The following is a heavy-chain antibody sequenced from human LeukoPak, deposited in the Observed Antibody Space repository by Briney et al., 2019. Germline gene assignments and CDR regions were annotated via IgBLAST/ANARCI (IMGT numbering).Heavy chain of an antibody. CDR3: ARDKSWGARYYFDY. CDR2: ISGSSSYI. V-gene: IGHV3-21*01. CDR1: GFTLSSYT. J-gene: IGHJ4*02. Sequence: GGSLRLSCAASGFTLSSYTMNWVRQAPGKGLEWVSSISGSSSYIYYADPVKGRFTISRDNAKNSLYLQMNSLRAEDTAVYYCARDKSWGARYYFDYWGQGTLVTVSS. D-gene: IGHD3-16*01.